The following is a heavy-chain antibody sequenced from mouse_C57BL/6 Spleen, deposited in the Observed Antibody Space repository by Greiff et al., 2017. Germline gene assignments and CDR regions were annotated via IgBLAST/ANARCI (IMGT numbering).Heavy chain of an antibody. J-gene: IGHJ2*01. CDR2: IYPGDGDT. V-gene: IGHV1-80*01. CDR1: GYAFSSYW. CDR3: ARSDSSGYPYYFDY. Sequence: VQLQQSGAELVKPGASVKISCKASGYAFSSYWMNWVKQRPGKGLEWIGQIYPGDGDTNYNGKFKGKATLTADKSSSTAYMQLSSLTSEDSAVYFCARSDSSGYPYYFDYWGQGTTLTVSS. D-gene: IGHD3-2*02.